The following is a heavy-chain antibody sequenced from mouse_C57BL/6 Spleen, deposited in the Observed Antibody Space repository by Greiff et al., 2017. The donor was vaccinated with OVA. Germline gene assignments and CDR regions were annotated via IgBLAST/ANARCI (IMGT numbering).Heavy chain of an antibody. CDR3: ARLDSSGWFAY. V-gene: IGHV1-69*01. D-gene: IGHD3-2*02. Sequence: QVHVKQPGAELVMPGASVKLSCKASGYTFTSYWMHWVKQRPGQGLEWIGEIDPSDSYTNYNQKFKGKSTLTVDKSSSTAYMQLSSLTSEDSAVYYCARLDSSGWFAYWGQGTLVTVSA. J-gene: IGHJ3*01. CDR1: GYTFTSYW. CDR2: IDPSDSYT.